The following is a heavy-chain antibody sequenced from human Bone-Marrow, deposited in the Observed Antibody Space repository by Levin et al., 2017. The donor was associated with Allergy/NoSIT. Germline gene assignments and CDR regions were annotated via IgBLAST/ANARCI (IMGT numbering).Heavy chain of an antibody. J-gene: IGHJ3*02. CDR2: IYPGYSDT. V-gene: IGHV5-51*01. Sequence: ASVKVSCKGSGYSFTSYWIGWVRQMPGQGLEWMGIIYPGYSDTRYSPSFEGQVTISVDKSISTAYLQWNSLKASDTAMYYCARHRYMVRGVIDAFEIWGQGTMVTVSS. CDR3: ARHRYMVRGVIDAFEI. D-gene: IGHD3-10*01. CDR1: GYSFTSYW.